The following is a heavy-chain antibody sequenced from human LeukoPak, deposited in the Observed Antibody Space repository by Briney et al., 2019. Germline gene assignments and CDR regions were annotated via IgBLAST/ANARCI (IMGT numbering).Heavy chain of an antibody. J-gene: IGHJ4*02. Sequence: ASVKVSCKASGYTFSNYGITWVRQAPGQGLEWMGWISAHTGNSDYAQKFQNRVTMTTDTSTSTAYMELRSLRSDDTAVYYCARDGKGRYDFRENDYWGQGTLVTVSS. CDR1: GYTFSNYG. D-gene: IGHD3-3*01. CDR2: ISAHTGNS. V-gene: IGHV1-18*01. CDR3: ARDGKGRYDFRENDY.